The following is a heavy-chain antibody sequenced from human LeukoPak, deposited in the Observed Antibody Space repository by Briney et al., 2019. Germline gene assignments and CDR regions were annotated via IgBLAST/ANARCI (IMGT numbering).Heavy chain of an antibody. J-gene: IGHJ6*03. Sequence: GGSLRLSCAASGFTFINAWMSWVRQAPGKGLEWVGHIKSKTDGETTDYTAPVQGRFTISRDDSKNTLYLQMNSLRAEDTAVYYCAKVYYGYCSSTSCSTRFFYYYYYMDVWGKGTTVTVSS. V-gene: IGHV3-15*01. CDR1: GFTFINAW. D-gene: IGHD2-2*01. CDR3: AKVYYGYCSSTSCSTRFFYYYYYMDV. CDR2: IKSKTDGETT.